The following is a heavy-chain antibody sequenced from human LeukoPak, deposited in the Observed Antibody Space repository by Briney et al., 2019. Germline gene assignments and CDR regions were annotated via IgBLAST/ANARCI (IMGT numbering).Heavy chain of an antibody. Sequence: GGSLRLSCAASGFTFSSYSMNWVRQAPGKGLEWVSSISSSSSYIYYADSVKGRFTISRDNAKNSLYLQMNSLRAEDTAVYYCASIQSGGYSYGRKDYWGQGTLVTVSS. CDR1: GFTFSSYS. D-gene: IGHD5-18*01. CDR3: ASIQSGGYSYGRKDY. V-gene: IGHV3-21*01. CDR2: ISSSSSYI. J-gene: IGHJ4*02.